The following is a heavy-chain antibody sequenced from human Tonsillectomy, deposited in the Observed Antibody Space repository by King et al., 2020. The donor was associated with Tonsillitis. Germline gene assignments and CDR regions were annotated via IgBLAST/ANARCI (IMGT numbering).Heavy chain of an antibody. D-gene: IGHD3-10*01. J-gene: IGHJ3*02. V-gene: IGHV1-69*06. CDR2: IIPMFGTT. Sequence: VQSGAEVTKPGSSVKVSCPASGFTFNNYPISWVRQAPGQGLEWMGGIIPMFGTTNYAQKFQGRVTITADKSMTTAHMHLSSLRSEDTALYYCAREGDGSAIYGFDIWGQGTMVTVSS. CDR1: GFTFNNYP. CDR3: AREGDGSAIYGFDI.